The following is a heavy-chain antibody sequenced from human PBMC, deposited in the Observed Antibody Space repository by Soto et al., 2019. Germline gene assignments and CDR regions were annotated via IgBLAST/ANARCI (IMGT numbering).Heavy chain of an antibody. Sequence: PGGSLRLSCAASGFTFSSYSMNWVSQAPGKGLEWVSSISSSSSYIYYADSVKGRFTISRDNAKNSLYLQMNSLRAEDTAVYYCARGVATTHFDYWGQGTLVTVSS. D-gene: IGHD5-12*01. CDR3: ARGVATTHFDY. CDR1: GFTFSSYS. V-gene: IGHV3-21*01. J-gene: IGHJ4*02. CDR2: ISSSSSYI.